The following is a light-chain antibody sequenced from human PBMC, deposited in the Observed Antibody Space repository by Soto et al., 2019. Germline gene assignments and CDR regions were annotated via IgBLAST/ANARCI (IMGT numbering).Light chain of an antibody. Sequence: DIQMTQSPSSVSASVGDRVTITCRASQDIHTWLAWYQQKPGKAPNLLIYGASTLQSGVPSRFSASGCGRDFTLTIRSLEPEDCATYSRQRAKSFPFPFGPGPKVD. CDR1: QDIHTW. CDR3: QRAKSFPFP. CDR2: GAS. J-gene: IGKJ3*01. V-gene: IGKV1-12*02.